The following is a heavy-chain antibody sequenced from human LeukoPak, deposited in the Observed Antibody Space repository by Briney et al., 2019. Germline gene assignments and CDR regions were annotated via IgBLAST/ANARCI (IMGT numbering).Heavy chain of an antibody. J-gene: IGHJ4*02. CDR1: GFTFSSHE. V-gene: IGHV3-48*03. CDR3: ARDRWRIAAAGTPDY. Sequence: PGGSLRLSCAASGFTFSSHEMNWVRQAPGKGLEWVSYISSSGSTIYYADSVKGRFTISRDNAKNSLYLQMNSLRAEDTAVYYCARDRWRIAAAGTPDYWGQGTLVTVSS. D-gene: IGHD6-13*01. CDR2: ISSSGSTI.